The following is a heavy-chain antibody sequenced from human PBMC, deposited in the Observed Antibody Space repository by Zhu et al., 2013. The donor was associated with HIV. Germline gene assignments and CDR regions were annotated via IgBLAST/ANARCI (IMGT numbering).Heavy chain of an antibody. CDR3: AKSTDWYLGGMDV. Sequence: QVHLEQSGTEVKKPGASVKLSCKASGYIFKNHGMSWVRQAPGHGLEWMGWINPYNGNTNYAQKVQGRVTISTDMSTSIAYLELRNLRSDDTAVYYCAKSTDWYLGGMDVVGPRDHGHRLL. J-gene: IGHJ6*02. V-gene: IGHV1-18*01. D-gene: IGHD3-9*01. CDR1: GYIFKNHG. CDR2: INPYNGNT.